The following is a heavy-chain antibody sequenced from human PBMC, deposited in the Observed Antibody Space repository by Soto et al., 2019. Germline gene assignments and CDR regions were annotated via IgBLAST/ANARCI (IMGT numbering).Heavy chain of an antibody. CDR2: ISSGSDTI. CDR1: GFSFSTYE. D-gene: IGHD6-13*01. CDR3: ARDRAAGGY. Sequence: LRLSCAASGFSFSTYEMNWVRQAPGKGLEWVAYISSGSDTIHYADSVRGRFTVSRDNAKNSLYLQMNSLRVEDTALYYCARDRAAGGYWGQGTLVTVSS. J-gene: IGHJ4*02. V-gene: IGHV3-48*03.